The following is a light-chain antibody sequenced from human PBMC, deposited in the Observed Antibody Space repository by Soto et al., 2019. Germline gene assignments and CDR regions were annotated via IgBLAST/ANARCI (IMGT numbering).Light chain of an antibody. CDR1: QSVLSN. Sequence: EVVLTQSPATLSVSPGERATLSCRASQSVLSNLAWYQQKPGQPPRLLISNASTRASGIPARFSGSGSGTEFTLTISSLQSEDFGVYYCLHDTHWPPTFGPGTIVEIK. V-gene: IGKV3-15*01. CDR2: NAS. CDR3: LHDTHWPPT. J-gene: IGKJ3*01.